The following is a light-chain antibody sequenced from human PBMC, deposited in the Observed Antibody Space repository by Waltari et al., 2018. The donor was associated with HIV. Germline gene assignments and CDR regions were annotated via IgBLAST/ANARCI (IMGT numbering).Light chain of an antibody. CDR3: AAWDASLNAPV. Sequence: QSVLTQSPSTSGTPGQRVTISCSGSSSNVGTKTVNWYQQVPGTAPKLLIHTNEQRPSGVPDRFSASKSGASASLAISGLRSEDEADYYCAAWDASLNAPVFGGGTKLTVL. J-gene: IGLJ2*01. V-gene: IGLV1-44*01. CDR1: SSNVGTKT. CDR2: TNE.